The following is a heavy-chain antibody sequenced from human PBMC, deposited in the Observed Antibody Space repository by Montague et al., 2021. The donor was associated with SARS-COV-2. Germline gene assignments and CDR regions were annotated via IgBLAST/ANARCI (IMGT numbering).Heavy chain of an antibody. CDR3: ASGKYYDFWSGYYSHDYVSGMDV. CDR1: GGSISSYY. Sequence: SETLSLICTVSGGSISSYYWSWIRQSAGKGLEWIGRIHTSGSTDYHPSLYRRIPMSVATSKHQVSLKLSSVTAADTAVYYCASGKYYDFWSGYYSHDYVSGMDVWGQGTTVTVSS. CDR2: IHTSGST. D-gene: IGHD3-3*01. J-gene: IGHJ6*02. V-gene: IGHV4-4*07.